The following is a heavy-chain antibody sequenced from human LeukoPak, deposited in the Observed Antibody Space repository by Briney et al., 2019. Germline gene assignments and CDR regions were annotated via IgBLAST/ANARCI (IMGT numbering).Heavy chain of an antibody. Sequence: SETLSLTCAVYGGSFSGYYWSWIRQPPGKGLEWIGEINHSGSTNYNPSLKSRVTISVDTSKNQFSLKLSSVTAADTAVYYCARVAAAGMIWGQGTLVTVSS. CDR2: INHSGST. D-gene: IGHD6-13*01. CDR3: ARVAAAGMI. V-gene: IGHV4-34*01. J-gene: IGHJ4*02. CDR1: GGSFSGYY.